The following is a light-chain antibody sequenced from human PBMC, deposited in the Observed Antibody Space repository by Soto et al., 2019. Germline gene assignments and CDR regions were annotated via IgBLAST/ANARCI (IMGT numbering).Light chain of an antibody. J-gene: IGLJ2*01. CDR3: CSYAGSSTVV. V-gene: IGLV2-23*01. CDR2: EGS. CDR1: SSDVGSYNL. Sequence: QSALTQPASVSGSPGQSITISCTGTSSDVGSYNLVSWYQQHPGKVPKLLIYEGSQRPAGVPNRFSGSKSGNPASLTLSGLQAEDDADYYCCSYAGSSTVVFGGGTKRTVL.